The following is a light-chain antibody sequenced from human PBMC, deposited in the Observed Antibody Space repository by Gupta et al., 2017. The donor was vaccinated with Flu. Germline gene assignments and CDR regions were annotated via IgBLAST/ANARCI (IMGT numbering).Light chain of an antibody. CDR3: QTYVLPRT. Sequence: AWYQVKPGQVPKLLLRGASTLLAGVSSRFSGRGYARDFTLTINNLQPEDVASYFCQTYVLPRTFGPGTMVDIK. CDR2: GAS. V-gene: IGKV1-27*01. J-gene: IGKJ3*01.